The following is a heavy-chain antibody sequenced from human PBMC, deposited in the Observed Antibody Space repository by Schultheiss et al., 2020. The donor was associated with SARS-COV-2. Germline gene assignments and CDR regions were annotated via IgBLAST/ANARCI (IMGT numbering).Heavy chain of an antibody. V-gene: IGHV3-30*01. J-gene: IGHJ5*02. Sequence: GESLKISCAASGFTFSNAWMSWVRQAPGKGLEWVAVISYDGSNKYYADSVKGRFTISRDNSKNTLYLQMNSLRAEDTAVYYCARDRGPLGWFDPWGQGTLVTVSS. CDR1: GFTFSNAW. D-gene: IGHD3-10*01. CDR2: ISYDGSNK. CDR3: ARDRGPLGWFDP.